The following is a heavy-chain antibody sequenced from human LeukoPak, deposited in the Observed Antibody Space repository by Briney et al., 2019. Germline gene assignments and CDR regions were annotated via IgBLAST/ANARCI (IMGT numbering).Heavy chain of an antibody. D-gene: IGHD6-19*01. J-gene: IGHJ6*03. Sequence: ASVKVSCKASGYTFTSYGISWVRQAPGQGLEWMGWISAYNGNTNYAQKLQGRVTMTRDTSISTAYMELSRLRSDDTAVYYCAREWKTSVYSSGWPGAVYYMDVWGKGTTVTVSS. CDR2: ISAYNGNT. V-gene: IGHV1-18*01. CDR3: AREWKTSVYSSGWPGAVYYMDV. CDR1: GYTFTSYG.